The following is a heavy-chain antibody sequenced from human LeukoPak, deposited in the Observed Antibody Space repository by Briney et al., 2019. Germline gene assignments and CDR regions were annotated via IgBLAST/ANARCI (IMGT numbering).Heavy chain of an antibody. D-gene: IGHD6-19*01. Sequence: ASVKVSCKASGYTFTGYYMHWVRQAPGQGLEWMGWINPNSGGTNYAQKFQGRVTMTRDTSISTAYMELSRLRSDDTAVYYCARDLAIAVAGKVYYYGMDVWGQGTTVTVSS. CDR2: INPNSGGT. CDR1: GYTFTGYY. CDR3: ARDLAIAVAGKVYYYGMDV. J-gene: IGHJ6*02. V-gene: IGHV1-2*02.